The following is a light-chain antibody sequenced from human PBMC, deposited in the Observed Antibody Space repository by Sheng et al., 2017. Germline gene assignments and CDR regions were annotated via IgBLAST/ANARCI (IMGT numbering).Light chain of an antibody. Sequence: EIVLTQSPVTLSLSPGERATLSCRASESVRNYLAWYQRKPGQPPRLLIYDESNRATGIPTRFSGSGSGTDFTLTISSLEPEDFAVYYCQIRSYWPAGRTFGGGTTVEMK. CDR3: QIRSYWPAGRT. J-gene: IGKJ4*01. CDR1: ESVRNY. CDR2: DES. V-gene: IGKV3-11*01.